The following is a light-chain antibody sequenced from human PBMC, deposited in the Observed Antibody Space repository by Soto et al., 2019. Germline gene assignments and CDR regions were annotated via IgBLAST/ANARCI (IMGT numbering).Light chain of an antibody. CDR3: QQRSNWPGLT. J-gene: IGKJ4*01. V-gene: IGKV3-11*01. Sequence: EVVLTQSPATLSLSPGERATLSCRASQSVSSYLNWYQQKPGQAPRLLIFDASNRATGIRARFSGSGSGTDFTLTISSLEPEDFAVYYCQQRSNWPGLTFGGGTKVEIK. CDR2: DAS. CDR1: QSVSSY.